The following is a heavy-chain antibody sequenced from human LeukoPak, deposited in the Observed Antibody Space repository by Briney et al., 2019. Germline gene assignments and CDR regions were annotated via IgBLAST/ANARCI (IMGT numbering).Heavy chain of an antibody. D-gene: IGHD3-22*01. CDR3: ARVSFDSPDYYPNVFDH. CDR1: GGSISSGGYS. J-gene: IGHJ4*02. CDR2: IYHSGST. Sequence: SETLSLTCAVSGGSISSGGYSWSWIRQPPGKGLEWIGYIYHSGSTYYNPSLKSRVTISVDRSKNQFSLKLSSVTAADTAVYYCARVSFDSPDYYPNVFDHWGQGTLVTVAS. V-gene: IGHV4-30-2*01.